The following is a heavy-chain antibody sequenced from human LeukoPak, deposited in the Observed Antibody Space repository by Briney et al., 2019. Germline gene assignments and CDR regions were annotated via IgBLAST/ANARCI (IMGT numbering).Heavy chain of an antibody. CDR1: GFTFSSYS. J-gene: IGHJ4*02. CDR2: ISSSSSYI. Sequence: GGSLRLSCAASGFTFSSYSMNWVRQAPGKGLEWVSSISSSSSYIYHADSVKGRFTISRDNAKNSPYLQMNSLRAVDTAVYYCARDLRLDYWGQGTLVTVSS. V-gene: IGHV3-21*01. CDR3: ARDLRLDY.